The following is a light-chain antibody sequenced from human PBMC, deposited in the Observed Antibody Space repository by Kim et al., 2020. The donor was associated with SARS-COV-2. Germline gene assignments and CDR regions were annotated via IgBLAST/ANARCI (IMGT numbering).Light chain of an antibody. CDR1: QSVDRW. CDR3: QQYSTYSYS. J-gene: IGKJ2*03. Sequence: SASIGVRVSITCRASQSVDRWLAWYQQRPGKAPKLLIYDATDLKSGVPSRFSGRGSGTEFTLTITSLQPDDFGTYYCQQYSTYSYSLGQGTKLEI. CDR2: DAT. V-gene: IGKV1-5*01.